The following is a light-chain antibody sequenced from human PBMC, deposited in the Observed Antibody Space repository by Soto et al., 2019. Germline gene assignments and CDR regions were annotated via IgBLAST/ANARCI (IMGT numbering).Light chain of an antibody. J-gene: IGKJ1*01. V-gene: IGKV1-5*01. Sequence: IQMTQSPSTGSASVGDRVLITCRAGNRLSSRLARSQHKPPQAPKLLIFHTSTLERGVPSRFSGTGSGTEFTLTMSSLQPDDFATYYCQQYDDYWTFGQGTKVDIK. CDR3: QQYDDYWT. CDR2: HTS. CDR1: NRLSSR.